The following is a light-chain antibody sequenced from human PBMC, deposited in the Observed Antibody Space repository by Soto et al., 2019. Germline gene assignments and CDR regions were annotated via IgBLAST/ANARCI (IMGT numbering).Light chain of an antibody. V-gene: IGKV3D-15*01. CDR1: QSFGNN. J-gene: IGKJ3*01. Sequence: IVMTQSPATLSGSPGERATLSCRASQSFGNNLAWYQEKPGQAPRLLIYGASTRATGIPARFSGSGSGTEFTLTISSLQSEDFAIYSCQQYNNWPFTFGPGTKVDIK. CDR2: GAS. CDR3: QQYNNWPFT.